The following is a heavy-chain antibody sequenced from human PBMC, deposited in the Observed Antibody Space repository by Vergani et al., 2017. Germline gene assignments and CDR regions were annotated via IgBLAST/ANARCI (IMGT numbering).Heavy chain of an antibody. CDR2: INPNRGGT. D-gene: IGHD6-19*01. CDR3: ARVGYSSGWYRPYYFAY. Sequence: QVQLVQSGAEVKKPGASVKVFCKASGYTFTGYYMHWVRQAPGQGLEWMGWINPNRGGTNYAQKFQGRVTMTRDTYISTAYMELSRLRSDDTAVYYCARVGYSSGWYRPYYFAYWGQGTLVTVSS. J-gene: IGHJ4*02. CDR1: GYTFTGYY. V-gene: IGHV1-2*02.